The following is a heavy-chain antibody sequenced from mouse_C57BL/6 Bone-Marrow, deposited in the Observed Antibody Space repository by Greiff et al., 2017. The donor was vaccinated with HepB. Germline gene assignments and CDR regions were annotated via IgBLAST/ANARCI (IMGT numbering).Heavy chain of an antibody. CDR2: IRLKSDNYAT. D-gene: IGHD2-1*01. Sequence: EVKLMESGGGLVQPGGSMKLSCVASGFTFSNYWMNWVRQSPEKGLEWVAQIRLKSDNYATHYAESVKGRFTISRDDSKSSVYLQMNNLRAEDTGIYYCTVYSPWYFDVWGTGTTVTVSS. V-gene: IGHV6-3*01. CDR3: TVYSPWYFDV. J-gene: IGHJ1*03. CDR1: GFTFSNYW.